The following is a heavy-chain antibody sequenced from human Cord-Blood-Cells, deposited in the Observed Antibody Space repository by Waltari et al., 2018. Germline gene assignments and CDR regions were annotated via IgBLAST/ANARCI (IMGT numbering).Heavy chain of an antibody. CDR2: IYYSGST. CDR3: ARRGRDSGSYYFDY. V-gene: IGHV4-39*07. Sequence: QLQLQESGPGLVKPSETLSLTCTVPGGSISSSSSYWGWIRQPPGKGLEWIGSIYYSGSTYYNPSLKSRVTISVDTSKNQFSLKLSSVTAADTAVYYCARRGRDSGSYYFDYWGQGTLVTVSS. CDR1: GGSISSSSSY. J-gene: IGHJ4*02. D-gene: IGHD1-26*01.